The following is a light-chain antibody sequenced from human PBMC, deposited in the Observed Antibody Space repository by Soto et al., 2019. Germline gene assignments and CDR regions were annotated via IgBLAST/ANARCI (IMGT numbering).Light chain of an antibody. V-gene: IGLV2-14*01. Sequence: QSALTQPASVSGSPGQSITISCTGTSSDVGAYNYVSWYQQYPGKAPKVIIFEVRKRPSGVSNRFSGSKSGDTASLTISGLQAEDEADYYCSSYRSSTTFAFGTGTKLTVL. CDR3: SSYRSSTTFA. CDR2: EVR. J-gene: IGLJ1*01. CDR1: SSDVGAYNY.